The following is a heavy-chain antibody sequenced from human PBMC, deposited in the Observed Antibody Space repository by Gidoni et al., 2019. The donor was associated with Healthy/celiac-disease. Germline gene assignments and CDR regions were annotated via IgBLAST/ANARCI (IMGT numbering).Heavy chain of an antibody. CDR3: TRDLWFGELYGMDV. V-gene: IGHV3-49*04. D-gene: IGHD3-10*01. CDR2: IRSKAYGGTT. CDR1: GFTFGDYA. J-gene: IGHJ6*02. Sequence: EVQLVESGGGLVQLGRSLRLSCTASGFTFGDYAMSWVRQAPGKGLEWVGFIRSKAYGGTTEYAASVKGRFTISRDDSKSIAYLQMNSLKTEDTAVYYCTRDLWFGELYGMDVWGQGTTVTVSS.